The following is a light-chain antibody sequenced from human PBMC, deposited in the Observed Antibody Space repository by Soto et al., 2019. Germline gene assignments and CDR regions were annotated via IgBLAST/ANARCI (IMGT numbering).Light chain of an antibody. Sequence: DIQMTQSPSSLSASVGDTVTITCRASQGIIDYLAWYQQRPGKARTLLIYAASTLHTEVPTRFSGSGAGTHFTLTIRSLQPEDVATYYCQKYDTAPRTFGPGNKVEIK. J-gene: IGKJ1*01. CDR3: QKYDTAPRT. CDR1: QGIIDY. V-gene: IGKV1-27*01. CDR2: AAS.